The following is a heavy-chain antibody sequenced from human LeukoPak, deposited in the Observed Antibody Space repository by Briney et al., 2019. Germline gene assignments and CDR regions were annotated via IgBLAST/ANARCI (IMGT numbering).Heavy chain of an antibody. CDR3: ARGWIQLWLRLFDY. Sequence: NPSETLSLTCTVSGGSISTSSYYWGWIRQPPGKGLECIGNIYYSGSTYYNPSLKSRVTISVDTSKNQFSLKLSSVTAADTAVYYCARGWIQLWLRLFDYWGQGTLVTVSS. CDR1: GGSISTSSYY. D-gene: IGHD5-18*01. J-gene: IGHJ4*02. CDR2: IYYSGST. V-gene: IGHV4-39*07.